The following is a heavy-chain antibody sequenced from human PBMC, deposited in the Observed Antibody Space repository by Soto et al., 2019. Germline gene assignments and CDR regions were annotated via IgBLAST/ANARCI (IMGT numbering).Heavy chain of an antibody. Sequence: PGGSLRLSCAASGFTFSDYYMSWIRQAPGKGLEWVSYISSSGSTIYYADSVKGRFTNSRDNAKNSLYLQMNSLRAEDTAVYYCARVRDYDSQYYYYYYYMDVWGKGTTVTVSS. CDR1: GFTFSDYY. CDR3: ARVRDYDSQYYYYYYYMDV. V-gene: IGHV3-11*01. D-gene: IGHD5-12*01. J-gene: IGHJ6*03. CDR2: ISSSGSTI.